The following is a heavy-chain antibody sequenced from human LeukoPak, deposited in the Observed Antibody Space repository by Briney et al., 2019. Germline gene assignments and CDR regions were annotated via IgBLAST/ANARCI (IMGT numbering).Heavy chain of an antibody. D-gene: IGHD3-3*01. V-gene: IGHV1-2*02. CDR2: INPNSGGT. Sequence: ASVKVSCKASGYTFTGYYMHWVRQAPGQGLGWMGWINPNSGGTNYAQKFQGRVTMTRDTSISTAYMELSRLRSDDTAVYYCARAVTIFGVVTLEGDWFDPWGQGTLVTVSS. CDR3: ARAVTIFGVVTLEGDWFDP. J-gene: IGHJ5*02. CDR1: GYTFTGYY.